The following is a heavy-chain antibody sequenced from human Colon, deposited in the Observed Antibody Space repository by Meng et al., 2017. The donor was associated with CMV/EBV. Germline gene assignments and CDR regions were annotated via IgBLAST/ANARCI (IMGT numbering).Heavy chain of an antibody. D-gene: IGHD6-6*01. CDR3: ARGDSSSPGEFDY. V-gene: IGHV3-21*01. Sequence: GESLKISCEASGFTFRTYSMNWVRQAPGKGLEWVASISSLSSYIYYADSVKGRFTISRDNAKNSLYLQMNSLRAEDTAVYYCARGDSSSPGEFDYWGQGTLVTVSS. CDR1: GFTFRTYS. CDR2: ISSLSSYI. J-gene: IGHJ4*02.